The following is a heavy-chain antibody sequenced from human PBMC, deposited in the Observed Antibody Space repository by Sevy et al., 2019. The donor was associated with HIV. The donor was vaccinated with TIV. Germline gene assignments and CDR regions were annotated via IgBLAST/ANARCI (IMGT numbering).Heavy chain of an antibody. Sequence: ASVKVSCKASGYTFTSYAMNWVRQAPGQGLEWMGWINTNTGNPTYAQGFTGRFVFSLDTSVSTAYLQINSLKAEDTAVYYCARDSTYDFWSGYYRYGMDVWGQGTTVTVSS. J-gene: IGHJ6*02. CDR1: GYTFTSYA. D-gene: IGHD3-3*01. CDR3: ARDSTYDFWSGYYRYGMDV. CDR2: INTNTGNP. V-gene: IGHV7-4-1*02.